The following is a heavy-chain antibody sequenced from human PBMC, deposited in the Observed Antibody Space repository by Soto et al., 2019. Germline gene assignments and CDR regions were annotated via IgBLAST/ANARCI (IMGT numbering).Heavy chain of an antibody. V-gene: IGHV1-18*01. Sequence: ASVKVSCKASGYTFTSYGISWVRQAPGQGLEWMGWISAYNGNTNYAQKLQGRVTMTTDTSTSTAYMELRSLRSDDTAVYYCARDWVVVVAATSNWFDPWGKGTLVTVSS. CDR3: ARDWVVVVAATSNWFDP. CDR2: ISAYNGNT. CDR1: GYTFTSYG. J-gene: IGHJ5*02. D-gene: IGHD2-15*01.